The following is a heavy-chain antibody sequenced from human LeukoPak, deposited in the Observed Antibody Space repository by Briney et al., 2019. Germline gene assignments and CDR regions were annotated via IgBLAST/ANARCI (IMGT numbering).Heavy chain of an antibody. D-gene: IGHD3-10*02. CDR1: GFAFSSYS. CDR3: ARCSGYGMDV. J-gene: IGHJ6*02. CDR2: ISGSGVHT. Sequence: GGSLRPSCAASGFAFSSYSMNWVRQAPGKGPEWVSGISGSGVHTYYPDSVKGRVTISRDNPKNTLYLQMNSLRAEDTAVYYCARCSGYGMDVWGQGTTVTVSS. V-gene: IGHV3-23*01.